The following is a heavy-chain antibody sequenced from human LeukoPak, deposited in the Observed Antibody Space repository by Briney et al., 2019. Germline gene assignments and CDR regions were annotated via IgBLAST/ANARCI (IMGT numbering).Heavy chain of an antibody. D-gene: IGHD2-2*01. CDR3: AREYSAGYAQYYYSYYGMDV. J-gene: IGHJ6*02. CDR2: IYTSGST. Sequence: SETLSLTCTVSGGSISSYYWSWIRQPAGKGLEWIGRIYTSGSTNYNPSLKSRVTMSVDTSKNQFSLKLSSVTAADTAVYYCAREYSAGYAQYYYSYYGMDVWGQGTTVTVSS. CDR1: GGSISSYY. V-gene: IGHV4-4*07.